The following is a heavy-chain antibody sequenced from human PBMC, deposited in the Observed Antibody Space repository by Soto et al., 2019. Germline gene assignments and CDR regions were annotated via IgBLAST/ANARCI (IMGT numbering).Heavy chain of an antibody. CDR1: GASINSYY. CDR3: ARGSKFYSSFDP. J-gene: IGHJ5*02. CDR2: IYYSGST. D-gene: IGHD2-15*01. Sequence: SETLSLTCTVSGASINSYYWHWIRQPPGKGLEWIGYIYYSGSTNYNPSLNSRVTMSVDTSNNHFSLEPTSVTAADTAVYYCARGSKFYSSFDPWGQGTLVTVSS. V-gene: IGHV4-59*01.